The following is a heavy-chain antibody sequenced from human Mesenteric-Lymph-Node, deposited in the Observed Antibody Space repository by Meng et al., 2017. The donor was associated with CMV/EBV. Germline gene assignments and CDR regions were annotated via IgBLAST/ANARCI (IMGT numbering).Heavy chain of an antibody. D-gene: IGHD6-13*01. Sequence: AGFTFSSYAVSWGRQAPGKGLEWVSAISGSGGTTYYADSVKGRFTISRDNSKNTLYLQMNSLRAEDTALYYCAKGWELYSSSWYKMDWGQGTLVTVSS. V-gene: IGHV3-23*01. J-gene: IGHJ4*02. CDR1: GFTFSSYA. CDR3: AKGWELYSSSWYKMD. CDR2: ISGSGGTT.